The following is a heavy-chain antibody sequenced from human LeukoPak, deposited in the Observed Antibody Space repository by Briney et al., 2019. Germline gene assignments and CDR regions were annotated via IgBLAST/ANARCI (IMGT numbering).Heavy chain of an antibody. CDR2: MNPNSGNT. CDR1: GYTFTSYD. Sequence: ASMKVSCKASGYTFTSYDINWVRQATGQGLEWMGWMNPNSGNTGYAQKFQGRVTITRNTSISTAYMELSSLRSEDTDVYYCARVIVYSGYDYYYYYYMDVWGKGTTVTVSS. J-gene: IGHJ6*03. V-gene: IGHV1-8*03. D-gene: IGHD5-12*01. CDR3: ARVIVYSGYDYYYYYYMDV.